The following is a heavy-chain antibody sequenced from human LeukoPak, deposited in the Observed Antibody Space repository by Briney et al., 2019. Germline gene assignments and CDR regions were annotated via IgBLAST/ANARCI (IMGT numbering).Heavy chain of an antibody. CDR2: IYYSGST. Sequence: PSETLSLTCTVSGGSISRSTYYWGWIRQPPGKGLEWIGSIYYSGSTYYNPSLKSRVNILVDTSKNQFSLKLISVTAADTAVYYCATGHNNEFDPWGQGTLVTVSS. D-gene: IGHD2-8*01. V-gene: IGHV4-39*01. CDR3: ATGHNNEFDP. CDR1: GGSISRSTYY. J-gene: IGHJ5*02.